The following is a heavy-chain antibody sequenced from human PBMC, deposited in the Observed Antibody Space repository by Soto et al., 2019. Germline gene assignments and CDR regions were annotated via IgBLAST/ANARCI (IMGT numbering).Heavy chain of an antibody. Sequence: PSETLSLTCTVSGGSVSSDIHHWVWIRQPPGKALEWIVYIFFTGITNYSPSLESRVTIAVDTSKNQFSLKLRSVTAADTAVYYCARDGHGMDVWGQGATVTVSS. J-gene: IGHJ6*02. CDR2: IFFTGIT. CDR3: ARDGHGMDV. V-gene: IGHV4-61*01. CDR1: GGSVSSDIHH.